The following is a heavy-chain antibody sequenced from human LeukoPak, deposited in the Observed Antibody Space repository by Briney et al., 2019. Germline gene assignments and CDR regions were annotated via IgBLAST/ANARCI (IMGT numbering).Heavy chain of an antibody. V-gene: IGHV4-34*01. Sequence: SETLSLTCAVYGGSFSGYYWSWIRQPPGKGLEWIGEINHSGSTNYNPSLKSRVTISVDTSKNQFSLKLSSVTAADTAVYYCATYNYYDSSGFVGYFDYWGQGTLVTVSS. D-gene: IGHD3-22*01. CDR3: ATYNYYDSSGFVGYFDY. CDR1: GGSFSGYY. CDR2: INHSGST. J-gene: IGHJ4*02.